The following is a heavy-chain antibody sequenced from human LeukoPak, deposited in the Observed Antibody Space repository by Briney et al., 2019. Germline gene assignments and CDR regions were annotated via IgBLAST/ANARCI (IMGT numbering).Heavy chain of an antibody. D-gene: IGHD2-21*02. J-gene: IGHJ4*02. CDR2: IYYSGST. Sequence: PSETLSLTCTVSGGTISSYYWNWIRQPPGKGLEWIGYIYYSGSTNYNPSLKSRVTISVDTSKNQFSLKLSSVTAADTAVYYCARVSRSGGDWRALDYWGQGTLVTVSS. CDR1: GGTISSYY. CDR3: ARVSRSGGDWRALDY. V-gene: IGHV4-59*01.